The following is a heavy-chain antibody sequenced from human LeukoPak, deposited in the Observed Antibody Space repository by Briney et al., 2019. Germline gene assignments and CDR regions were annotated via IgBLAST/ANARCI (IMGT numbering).Heavy chain of an antibody. CDR1: GGSISSGDYY. Sequence: SQTLSLTCTVSGGSISSGDYYWSWIRQPPGKGLEWIGYIYYSGSTYYNPSLKSRATISVDTSKNQFSLKLSSVTAADTAVYYCARQDSSGYHPYFDYWGQGTLVTVSS. D-gene: IGHD3-22*01. V-gene: IGHV4-30-4*01. CDR2: IYYSGST. J-gene: IGHJ4*02. CDR3: ARQDSSGYHPYFDY.